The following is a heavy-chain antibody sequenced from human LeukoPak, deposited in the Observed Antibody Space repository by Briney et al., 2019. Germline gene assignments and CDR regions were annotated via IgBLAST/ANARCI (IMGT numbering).Heavy chain of an antibody. CDR3: ARDCSSTSCYPGFDP. J-gene: IGHJ5*02. CDR1: GGTFSSYT. Sequence: SVKVSCKASGGTFSSYTISWVRQAPGQGPEWMGRIIPILGIANCAQKFQGRVTITADKSTSTAYMELSSLRSEDTAVYYCARDCSSTSCYPGFDPWGQGTLVTVSS. V-gene: IGHV1-69*04. CDR2: IIPILGIA. D-gene: IGHD2-2*01.